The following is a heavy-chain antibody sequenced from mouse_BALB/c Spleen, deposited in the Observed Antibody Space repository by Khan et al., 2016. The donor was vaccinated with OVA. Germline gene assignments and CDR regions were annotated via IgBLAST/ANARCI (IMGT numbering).Heavy chain of an antibody. J-gene: IGHJ2*01. CDR1: GYTFTNYW. Sequence: VMLVESGAELVRPGTSVKMSCKAAGYTFTNYWIGWVKQRPGHGLEWIGDIFPGGGYTNYDEKFKGMATLTTDTSSSTAYMQLSSLTSEDSAIYYCARRGAARSTCDFFDYWGQGTTLTVSS. CDR3: ARRGAARSTCDFFDY. V-gene: IGHV1-63*02. D-gene: IGHD3-1*01. CDR2: IFPGGGYT.